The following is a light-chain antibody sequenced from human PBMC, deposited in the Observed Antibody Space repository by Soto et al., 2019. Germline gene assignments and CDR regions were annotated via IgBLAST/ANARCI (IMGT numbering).Light chain of an antibody. CDR1: SSDVGGYNY. CDR2: DVS. CDR3: SSYTSSSTPSDV. Sequence: QSVLTQPASVSGSPGQSITISCTGTSSDVGGYNYVSWYQQHPGKAPKLMNYDVSNRPSGVSNRFSGSKSGNTASLNISGFQAEDEADYYCSSYTSSSTPSDVFGTGTKVTVL. J-gene: IGLJ1*01. V-gene: IGLV2-14*01.